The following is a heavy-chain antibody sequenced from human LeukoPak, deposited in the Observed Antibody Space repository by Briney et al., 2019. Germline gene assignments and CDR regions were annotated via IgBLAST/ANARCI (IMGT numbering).Heavy chain of an antibody. CDR3: AKEEYYDFWSGDDY. CDR2: ISGSGGST. J-gene: IGHJ4*02. CDR1: GFTFSSYA. V-gene: IGHV3-23*01. D-gene: IGHD3-3*01. Sequence: PGGSLRLSRAASGFTFSSYAMSWVRQAPGKGLEWVSAISGSGGSTYYADSVKGRFTISRDNSKNTLYLQMSSLRAEDTAVYYCAKEEYYDFWSGDDYWGQGTLVTVSS.